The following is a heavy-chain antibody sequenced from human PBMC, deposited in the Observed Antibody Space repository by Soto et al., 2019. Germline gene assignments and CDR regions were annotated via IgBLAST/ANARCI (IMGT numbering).Heavy chain of an antibody. D-gene: IGHD3-3*01. J-gene: IGHJ2*01. CDR2: INPNSGGT. CDR1: GYTFTGYY. CDR3: ARGRDYDFWSGYARSDWYFDL. V-gene: IGHV1-2*04. Sequence: QVQLVQSGAEVKKPGASVKVSCKASGYTFTGYYMHWVRQAPGQGLEWMGWINPNSGGTNYAQKFQGWVTMSRDTYISTAYMELSRLRSDDTAVYYCARGRDYDFWSGYARSDWYFDLWGRGTLVTVSS.